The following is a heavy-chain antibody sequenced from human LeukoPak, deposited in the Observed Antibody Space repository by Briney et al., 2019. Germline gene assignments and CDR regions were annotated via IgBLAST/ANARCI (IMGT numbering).Heavy chain of an antibody. Sequence: GGSLRLSCAASGFTFSSYSMNWVRQAPGKGLEWVSSISSSSYIYYADSVKGRFTISRDNAKNSLYLQMNSLRAEDTAVYYCARAGGFGELLYHKPRAFDIWGQGTMVTVSS. CDR1: GFTFSSYS. V-gene: IGHV3-21*01. J-gene: IGHJ3*02. CDR2: ISSSSYI. D-gene: IGHD3-10*01. CDR3: ARAGGFGELLYHKPRAFDI.